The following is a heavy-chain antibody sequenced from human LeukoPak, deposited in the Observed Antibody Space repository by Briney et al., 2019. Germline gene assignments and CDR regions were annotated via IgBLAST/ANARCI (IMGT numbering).Heavy chain of an antibody. V-gene: IGHV1-2*06. CDR3: ALTYCGGGSCYSDYFDY. D-gene: IGHD2-15*01. Sequence: ASVKVSCKASGYTFTGYYMHWVRQAPGQGLEWMGRINPNSGGTNYAQKFQGRVTMTRDTSISTAYMELSRLRSDDTAVYYCALTYCGGGSCYSDYFDYWGQGTLVTVSS. CDR2: INPNSGGT. CDR1: GYTFTGYY. J-gene: IGHJ4*02.